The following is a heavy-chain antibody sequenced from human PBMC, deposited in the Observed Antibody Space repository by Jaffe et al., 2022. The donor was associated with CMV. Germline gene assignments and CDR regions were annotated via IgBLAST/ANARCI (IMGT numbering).Heavy chain of an antibody. D-gene: IGHD3-10*01. CDR2: IIPILGIA. CDR1: GGTFSSYA. V-gene: IGHV1-69*09. J-gene: IGHJ3*02. CDR3: ARPSGDEPHFDAFDI. Sequence: QVQLVQSGAEVKKPGSSVKVSCKASGGTFSSYAISWVRQAPGQGLEWMGRIIPILGIANYAQKFQGRVTITADKSTSTAYMELSSLRSEDTAVYYCARPSGDEPHFDAFDIWGQGTMVTVSS.